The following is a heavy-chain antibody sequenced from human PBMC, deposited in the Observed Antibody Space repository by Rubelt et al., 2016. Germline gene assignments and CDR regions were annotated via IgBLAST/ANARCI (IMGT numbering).Heavy chain of an antibody. CDR2: ISYDGSNK. V-gene: IGHV3-30*04. D-gene: IGHD6-13*01. J-gene: IGHJ4*02. CDR3: AISTLSSWSPYFDY. Sequence: VRQAPGKGLEWVAVISYDGSNKYYADSVKGRFTISRDNSKNTLYLQMNSLRAEDTAVYYCAISTLSSWSPYFDYWGQGTLVTVSS.